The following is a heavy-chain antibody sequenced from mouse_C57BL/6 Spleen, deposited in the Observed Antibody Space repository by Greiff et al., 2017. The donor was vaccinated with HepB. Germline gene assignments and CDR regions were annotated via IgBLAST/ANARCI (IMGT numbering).Heavy chain of an antibody. J-gene: IGHJ1*03. Sequence: EVMLVESGGGLVKPGGSLKLSCAASGFTFSDYGMHWVRQAPEKGLEWVAYISSGSSTIYYADTVKGRFTISRDNAKNTLFLQMTSLRSEDTAMYYCARDYYGSSPRYFDVWGTGTTVTVSS. CDR1: GFTFSDYG. V-gene: IGHV5-17*01. D-gene: IGHD1-1*01. CDR2: ISSGSSTI. CDR3: ARDYYGSSPRYFDV.